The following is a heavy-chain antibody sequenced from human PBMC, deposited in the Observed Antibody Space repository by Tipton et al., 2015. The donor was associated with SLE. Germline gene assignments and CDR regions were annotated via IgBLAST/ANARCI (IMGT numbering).Heavy chain of an antibody. V-gene: IGHV4-61*02. Sequence: TLSLTCTVSGGSISGIKYYWSWIRQPAGKGLEWIGRTYPGGSTNYNPSLKSRVTISVDMSKNQFSLKLSSVTAADTAVYYCARDPRGGDAFDIWGQGTMVTVSS. CDR3: ARDPRGGDAFDI. D-gene: IGHD3-10*01. CDR2: TYPGGST. J-gene: IGHJ3*02. CDR1: GGSISGIKYY.